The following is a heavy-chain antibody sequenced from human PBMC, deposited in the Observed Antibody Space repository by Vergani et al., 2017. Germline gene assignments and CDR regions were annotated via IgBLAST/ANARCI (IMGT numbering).Heavy chain of an antibody. CDR2: FDPEHGEV. CDR1: GYSLTELT. CDR3: EIVTDYYDSSGYYLDY. D-gene: IGHD3-22*01. J-gene: IGHJ4*02. Sequence: QVQLVQSGSEVRKPGASVKVSCQVSGYSLTELTIHWVRQAPGKELEWMGGFDPEHGEVTFAHHIQGRVTMTEDRSADTAYMELSSLRPEDTALYYCEIVTDYYDSSGYYLDYWGQGTLVTVSS. V-gene: IGHV1-24*01.